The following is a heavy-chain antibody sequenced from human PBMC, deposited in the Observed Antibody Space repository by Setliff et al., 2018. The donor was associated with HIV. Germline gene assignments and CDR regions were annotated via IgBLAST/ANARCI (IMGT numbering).Heavy chain of an antibody. CDR2: IYYSGST. V-gene: IGHV4-31*03. J-gene: IGHJ4*02. CDR3: ARQMTIPGVAVTPVDY. D-gene: IGHD3-3*01. CDR1: GGSINNDIYF. Sequence: SETLSLTCTVSGGSINNDIYFWSWIRQYPGKGLEWIGYIYYSGSTYYNPSLKSRVTISIDTSKNQFSLKLTSVTAADTAVYYCARQMTIPGVAVTPVDYWGQGALVTVSS.